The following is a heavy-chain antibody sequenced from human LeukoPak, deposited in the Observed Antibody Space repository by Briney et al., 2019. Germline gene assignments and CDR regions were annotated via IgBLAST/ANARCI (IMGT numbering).Heavy chain of an antibody. Sequence: PGGSLRLSCAASGFTFNTYSMNWARQAPGRGLEWVSSIDSSGGYMFYTDSVKGRFIISRDNAKNMLYLQINSLRVEDTAIYYCARGGKLEPTAMASWGQGSPVVVAS. CDR2: IDSSGGYM. D-gene: IGHD5-18*01. CDR3: ARGGKLEPTAMAS. CDR1: GFTFNTYS. V-gene: IGHV3-21*01. J-gene: IGHJ5*02.